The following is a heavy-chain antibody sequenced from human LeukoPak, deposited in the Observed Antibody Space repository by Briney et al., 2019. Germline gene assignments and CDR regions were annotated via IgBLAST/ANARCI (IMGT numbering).Heavy chain of an antibody. J-gene: IGHJ4*02. CDR1: GGSISSSGYY. CDR3: ARHSPVGIFYFDY. V-gene: IGHV4-39*01. D-gene: IGHD1-26*01. CDR2: IYYSGST. Sequence: SETLSLTCTVSGGSISSSGYYWGWIRQPPGKGLEWIGSIYYSGSTFYNPSLKSRVTISVDTSKNQFSLKLSSVTAADTAVYYCARHSPVGIFYFDYWGQGTLVTVSS.